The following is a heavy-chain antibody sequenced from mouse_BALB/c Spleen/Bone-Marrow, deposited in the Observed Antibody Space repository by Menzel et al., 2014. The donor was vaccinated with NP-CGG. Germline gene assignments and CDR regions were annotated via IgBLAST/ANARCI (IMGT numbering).Heavy chain of an antibody. J-gene: IGHJ4*01. CDR2: INSNGGST. CDR1: GFTFSSYG. V-gene: IGHV5-6-3*01. CDR3: ARDDVWYAMDF. Sequence: DVKLVESGGGLVQPGGSLKLSCAASGFTFSSYGMSWVRQTPDKRLELVATINSNGGSTYYPDSVKGRFTISRYNAKNTLYLQMRSLKSEDTAMYYCARDDVWYAMDFWGQGTS.